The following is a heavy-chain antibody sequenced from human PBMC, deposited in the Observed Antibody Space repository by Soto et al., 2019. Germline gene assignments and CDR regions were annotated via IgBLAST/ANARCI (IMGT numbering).Heavy chain of an antibody. Sequence: QLQLQESGPGLVKPSETLSLTCTVSGGSISSSSYYWGWIRQPPGKGLEWIGSIYYSGSTYYNPSLKSRVTISVDTSKNQFSLKLSSVTAADTAVYYCARQAGGSSWDYYFDYWGQGTLVTVSS. V-gene: IGHV4-39*01. CDR2: IYYSGST. J-gene: IGHJ4*02. CDR3: ARQAGGSSWDYYFDY. CDR1: GGSISSSSYY. D-gene: IGHD6-13*01.